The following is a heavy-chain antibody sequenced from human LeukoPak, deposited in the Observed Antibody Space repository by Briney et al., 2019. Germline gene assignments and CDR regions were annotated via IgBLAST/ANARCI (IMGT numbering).Heavy chain of an antibody. CDR3: ARDLSFDWFPYYFDY. CDR1: SGSVSNSHYY. D-gene: IGHD3-9*01. Sequence: PSETLSLTCTVSSGSVSNSHYYWAWVRQPPGKGLEWLGSIFYSGNTHYNPSLKSPVAISIDTSKNQFSLKVSSVTAADTAIYYCARDLSFDWFPYYFDYWGQGILVTVSS. V-gene: IGHV4-39*07. CDR2: IFYSGNT. J-gene: IGHJ4*02.